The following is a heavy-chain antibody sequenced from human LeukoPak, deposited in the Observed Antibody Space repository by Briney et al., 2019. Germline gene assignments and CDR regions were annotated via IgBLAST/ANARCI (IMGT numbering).Heavy chain of an antibody. Sequence: PGGSLRLSCAASGFTFSSYWMSWVRQAPGKGLEWVANIKQDGSEKYYVDSVKGRFTISRDNAKNSLYLQMNSLRAEDTAVYYCAREIYSSSHYYYYYMDVWGKGTTVTVSS. CDR3: AREIYSSSHYYYYYMDV. CDR2: IKQDGSEK. J-gene: IGHJ6*03. V-gene: IGHV3-7*03. CDR1: GFTFSSYW. D-gene: IGHD6-6*01.